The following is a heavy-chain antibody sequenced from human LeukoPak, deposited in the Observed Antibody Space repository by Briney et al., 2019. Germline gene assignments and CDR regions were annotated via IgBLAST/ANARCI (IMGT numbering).Heavy chain of an antibody. V-gene: IGHV4-59*01. D-gene: IGHD3-22*01. CDR2: IYYSGSTNYYPS. J-gene: IGHJ4*02. Sequence: KPSETLSLTCTVSGGSISNYYWNWIRQPPGKGLEWIGYIYYSGSTNYYPSNYNPSLMSRVTISVDTPKKQISLKLSSVTAADTAVYYCARGGLYDSSGYRYPEGYFGYWGQGTLVTVSS. CDR3: ARGGLYDSSGYRYPEGYFGY. CDR1: GGSISNYY.